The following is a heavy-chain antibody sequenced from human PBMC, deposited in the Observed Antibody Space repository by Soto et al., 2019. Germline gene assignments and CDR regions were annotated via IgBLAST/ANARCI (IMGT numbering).Heavy chain of an antibody. CDR2: IYYTGRT. D-gene: IGHD3-10*01. J-gene: IGHJ5*02. CDR3: ARDLTIGGFFDP. CDR1: GGSITSYY. V-gene: IGHV4-59*01. Sequence: XGTLSLTCTVSGGSITSYYWTWIRQPPGKELEWIGYIYYTGRTNCNPSLKSRVTMSVDTSKNQFSLRLSSVTAADTAIYYCARDLTIGGFFDPWGRGTLVTVSS.